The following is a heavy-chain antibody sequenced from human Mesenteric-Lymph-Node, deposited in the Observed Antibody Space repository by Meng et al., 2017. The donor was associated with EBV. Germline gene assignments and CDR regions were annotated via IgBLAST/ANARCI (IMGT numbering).Heavy chain of an antibody. CDR3: ARIIGYCTGGVCYGDWFDP. CDR2: INHSGST. Sequence: QVHAQQWGAGLWKPSETLPLPCAVYGGSFSGYYWSWIRQPPGKGLEWIGEINHSGSTNYNPSLKSRVTISVDTSKNQFSLKLSSVTAADTAVYYCARIIGYCTGGVCYGDWFDPWGQGTLVTVSS. CDR1: GGSFSGYY. J-gene: IGHJ5*02. D-gene: IGHD2-8*02. V-gene: IGHV4-34*01.